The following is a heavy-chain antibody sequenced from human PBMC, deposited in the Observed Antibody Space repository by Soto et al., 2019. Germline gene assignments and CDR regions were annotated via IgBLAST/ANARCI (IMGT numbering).Heavy chain of an antibody. Sequence: QVQLVQSGAEVKKPGASVKVSCKASGYTFTSYGISWVRQAPGQGLEWMGWISAYNGNTNYAQKLQGRVTMTTDKSTSTAYMELRSLRSADTAVYYCAIDRDVEVPASFWGQGTMVTVSS. CDR3: AIDRDVEVPASF. CDR1: GYTFTSYG. D-gene: IGHD2-2*01. CDR2: ISAYNGNT. V-gene: IGHV1-18*01. J-gene: IGHJ3*01.